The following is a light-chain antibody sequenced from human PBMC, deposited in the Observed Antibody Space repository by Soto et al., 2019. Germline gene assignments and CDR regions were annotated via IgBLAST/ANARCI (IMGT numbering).Light chain of an antibody. J-gene: IGLJ1*01. CDR3: CSYTTSNTRQIV. V-gene: IGLV2-14*03. CDR2: DVS. Sequence: QSALTQPASVSGSPGQSITISCTGTSSDVGGYNYVSWYQQHPGKAPKFMIYDVSSRPSGVSNHFSGSKSGNTASLTISGLQAEDEADYYCCSYTTSNTRQIVFVTGTKVTVL. CDR1: SSDVGGYNY.